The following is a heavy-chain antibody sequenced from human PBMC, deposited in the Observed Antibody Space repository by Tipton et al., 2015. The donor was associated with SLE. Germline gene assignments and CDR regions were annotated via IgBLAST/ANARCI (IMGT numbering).Heavy chain of an antibody. CDR1: DGSISDYY. V-gene: IGHV4-4*07. D-gene: IGHD6-13*01. Sequence: TLSLTCTVSDGSISDYYWTWIRQPAGEGLEWIGRIYASGSTNYNPSLRSRAAMSVDTSKSHFSLKLTSVTAADTAVYYCARELIAAADTSYYYYYYMDVWGKGTTVTVSS. CDR3: ARELIAAADTSYYYYYYMDV. CDR2: IYASGST. J-gene: IGHJ6*03.